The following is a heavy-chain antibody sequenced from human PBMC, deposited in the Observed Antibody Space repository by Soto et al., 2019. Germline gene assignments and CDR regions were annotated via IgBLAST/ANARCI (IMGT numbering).Heavy chain of an antibody. V-gene: IGHV1-2*02. CDR3: ARIKWGLNYYNGMDV. J-gene: IGHJ6*02. CDR1: GYSFSDYF. Sequence: QVQLVQSGAEVKKSGASVKVSCKPSGYSFSDYFIQWVRQAPGQGLEWVAWINPKTAATNYAKKFQGRVSLTWDTSSTTAYMELTRLRPDDTAVYYCARIKWGLNYYNGMDVWGQGTRSSSP. CDR2: INPKTAAT. D-gene: IGHD1-26*01.